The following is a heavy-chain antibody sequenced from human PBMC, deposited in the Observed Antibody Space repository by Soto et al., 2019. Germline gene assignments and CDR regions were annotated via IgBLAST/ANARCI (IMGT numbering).Heavy chain of an antibody. V-gene: IGHV1-46*01. CDR2: INPSGGST. D-gene: IGHD5-18*01. Sequence: ASVKVSCKASGYTFTSYYMQWVRQAPGQGLEWMGIINPSGGSTSYAQKFQGRVTMTRDTSTSTVYMELSSLRSEDTAVYYCAGAEDTAMVPVTDYYGMDVWGQGTTVTVSS. J-gene: IGHJ6*02. CDR3: AGAEDTAMVPVTDYYGMDV. CDR1: GYTFTSYY.